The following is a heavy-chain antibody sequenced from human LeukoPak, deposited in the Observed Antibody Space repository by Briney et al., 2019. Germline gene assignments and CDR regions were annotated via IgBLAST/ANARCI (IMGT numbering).Heavy chain of an antibody. D-gene: IGHD6-13*01. CDR3: ARDSAGNDY. CDR1: GFTLSSYA. J-gene: IGHJ4*02. Sequence: PGGSLRLSCAASGFTLSSYAMSWVRQAPGKGLEWVSGISGSGGSTYHADSVKGRFTISRDNSKNTLYLQMNSLRAEDTAMYYCARDSAGNDYWGQGTLVTVSS. CDR2: ISGSGGST. V-gene: IGHV3-23*01.